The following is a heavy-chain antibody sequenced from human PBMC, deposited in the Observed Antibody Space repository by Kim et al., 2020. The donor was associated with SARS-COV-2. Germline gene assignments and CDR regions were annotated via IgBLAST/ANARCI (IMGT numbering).Heavy chain of an antibody. CDR2: IYYSGST. D-gene: IGHD2-8*01. CDR1: GGSISSGGYY. V-gene: IGHV4-31*03. J-gene: IGHJ3*02. Sequence: SETLSLTCTVSGGSISSGGYYWSWIRQHPGKGLEWIGYIYYSGSTYYNPSLKSRVTISVDTSKNQFSLKLSSVTAADTAVYYCAREIMLDDAFDIWGQGTMVTVSS. CDR3: AREIMLDDAFDI.